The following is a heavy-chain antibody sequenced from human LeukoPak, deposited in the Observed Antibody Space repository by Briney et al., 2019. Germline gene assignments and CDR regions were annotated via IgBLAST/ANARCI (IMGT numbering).Heavy chain of an antibody. Sequence: PGGSLRLSCAASGFTFTSYAMSWVRQAPGKGLEWVSAISGSGSITSYADSVKGRFTVSRDNSKNTLYLQVNSLRAEDTAVYYCAKATLATTYFDSWGQGTLVTVSS. D-gene: IGHD5-24*01. J-gene: IGHJ4*02. CDR3: AKATLATTYFDS. V-gene: IGHV3-23*01. CDR1: GFTFTSYA. CDR2: ISGSGSIT.